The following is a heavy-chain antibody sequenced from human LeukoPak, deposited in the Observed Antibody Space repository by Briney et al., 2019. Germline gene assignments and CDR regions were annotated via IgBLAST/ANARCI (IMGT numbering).Heavy chain of an antibody. J-gene: IGHJ4*02. CDR3: ARGGDILTPPAHVDY. CDR1: GGSISSYY. Sequence: SETLSLTCTVSGGSISSYYWSWIRRPAGKGLEWIGRIYTSGSTNYNPSLKSRVTMSVDTSKNQFSLKLSSVTAADTAVYYCARGGDILTPPAHVDYWGQGTLVTVSS. D-gene: IGHD3-9*01. CDR2: IYTSGST. V-gene: IGHV4-4*07.